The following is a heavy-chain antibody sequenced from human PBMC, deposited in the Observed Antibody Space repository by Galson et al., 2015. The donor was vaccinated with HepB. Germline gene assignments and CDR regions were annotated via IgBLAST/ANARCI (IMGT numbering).Heavy chain of an antibody. V-gene: IGHV4-59*01. J-gene: IGHJ4*02. D-gene: IGHD5-24*01. Sequence: LSLTCTVSGGSISSYYWSWIRQPPGKGLEWIGYIYYSGSTNYNPSLKSRVTISVDTSKNQFSLKLSSVTAADTAVYYCARQPEVEMAFFDYWGQGTLVTVSS. CDR3: ARQPEVEMAFFDY. CDR2: IYYSGST. CDR1: GGSISSYY.